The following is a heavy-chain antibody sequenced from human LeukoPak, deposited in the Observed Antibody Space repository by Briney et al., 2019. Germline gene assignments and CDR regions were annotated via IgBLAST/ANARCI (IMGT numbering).Heavy chain of an antibody. D-gene: IGHD3-10*02. Sequence: SETPSLTCTVSGGSLSSSSYYWGWTRQPPGKGLEWVGRIYYSGRTYYNPSLKSRVTISVDTSKNQFSLKLSSVTPADTAVYYCARDPRVSGELLSVFDYWGQGTLVTASS. V-gene: IGHV4-39*07. CDR1: GGSLSSSSYY. J-gene: IGHJ4*02. CDR2: IYYSGRT. CDR3: ARDPRVSGELLSVFDY.